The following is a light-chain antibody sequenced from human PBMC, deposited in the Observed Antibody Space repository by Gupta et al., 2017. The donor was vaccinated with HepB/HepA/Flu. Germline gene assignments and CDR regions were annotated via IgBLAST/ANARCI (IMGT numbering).Light chain of an antibody. CDR2: DDT. Sequence: SYVLTQPPSLPVAPGKTARMTCGGSNIGDKRVHWFQQKPGQAPVLVVYDDTDRPSGIPERFAGSNSGNTAMLTIGRVEAGDEADYDCQVWGSGNDRVVFGGGTKLTVL. V-gene: IGLV3-21*03. J-gene: IGLJ2*01. CDR1: NIGDKR. CDR3: QVWGSGNDRVV.